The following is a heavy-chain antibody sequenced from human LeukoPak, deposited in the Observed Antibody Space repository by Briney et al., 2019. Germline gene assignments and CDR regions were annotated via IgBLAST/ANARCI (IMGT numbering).Heavy chain of an antibody. Sequence: GGSLRLSCEASGFTFGSFAMSWVRQAPGKGLEWVSSISGSGYYTYYADSVKGRFTISRDNSKNTLYIEMNSLRAEDTALYFCAKDGSWGDYQFYFYMDVWGKGTTVTVSS. V-gene: IGHV3-23*01. J-gene: IGHJ6*03. CDR2: ISGSGYYT. CDR1: GFTFGSFA. D-gene: IGHD2-2*01. CDR3: AKDGSWGDYQFYFYMDV.